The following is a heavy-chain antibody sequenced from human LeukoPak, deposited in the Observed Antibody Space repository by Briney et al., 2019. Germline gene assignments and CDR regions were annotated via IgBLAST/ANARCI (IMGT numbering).Heavy chain of an antibody. CDR1: GYSFSNYW. D-gene: IGHD2-21*02. CDR3: ARQPLVRDCGGDCEFDY. Sequence: GESLKISCKGSGYSFSNYWIGWVRQMPGKGLEWMGIIYPGDSNTRYSPSFQGQITISADRSISTAYLQWSSLKASDTAIYYCARQPLVRDCGGDCEFDYWGQGTLVSVSS. V-gene: IGHV5-51*01. J-gene: IGHJ4*02. CDR2: IYPGDSNT.